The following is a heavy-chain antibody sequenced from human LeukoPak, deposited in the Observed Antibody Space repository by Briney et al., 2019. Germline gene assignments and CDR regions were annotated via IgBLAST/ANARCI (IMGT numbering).Heavy chain of an antibody. CDR1: GYSISSGYY. V-gene: IGHV4-38-2*02. Sequence: PSETLPLTCTVSGYSISSGYYWGWIRQPPGKGLEWIGSIYHSGSTYYNPSLKSRVTISVDTSKNQFSLKLSSVTAADAAVYYCAREIRIAVAGGAFDIWGQGTMVTVSS. D-gene: IGHD6-19*01. CDR2: IYHSGST. CDR3: AREIRIAVAGGAFDI. J-gene: IGHJ3*02.